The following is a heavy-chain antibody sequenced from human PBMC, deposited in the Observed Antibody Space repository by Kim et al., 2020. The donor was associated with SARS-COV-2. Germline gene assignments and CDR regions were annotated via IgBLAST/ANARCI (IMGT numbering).Heavy chain of an antibody. Sequence: ASVKVSCKASGYTFTSYDINWVRQATGQGLEWMGWMNPNSGNTGYAQQFQGRVTMTRNTSISTAYMELSSLRSEDTAVYYCARGFRSLGVSNSLVPIHYYDMDVWGKGTTVTVSS. CDR1: GYTFTSYD. J-gene: IGHJ6*04. CDR3: ARGFRSLGVSNSLVPIHYYDMDV. CDR2: MNPNSGNT. V-gene: IGHV1-8*01. D-gene: IGHD3-22*01.